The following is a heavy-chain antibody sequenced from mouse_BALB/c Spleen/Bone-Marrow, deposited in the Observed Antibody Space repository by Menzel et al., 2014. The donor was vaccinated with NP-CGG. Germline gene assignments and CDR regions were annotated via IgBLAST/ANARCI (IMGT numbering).Heavy chain of an antibody. J-gene: IGHJ3*01. CDR2: IDPANGNT. CDR3: ASYYYGSSRSAY. CDR1: GFNIKDTY. V-gene: IGHV14-3*02. D-gene: IGHD1-1*01. Sequence: VQLKQSGAELVKPGASVKLSCTASGFNIKDTYMHWVKRRPEQGLEWIGRIDPANGNTKYDPKFQGKATITADTSSNTAYLQLSSLTSEDTAVYYCASYYYGSSRSAYWGQGTLVTVSA.